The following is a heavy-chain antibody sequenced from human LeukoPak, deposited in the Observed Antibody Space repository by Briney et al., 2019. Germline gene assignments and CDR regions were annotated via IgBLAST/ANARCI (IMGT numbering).Heavy chain of an antibody. CDR2: MNPNSGNT. V-gene: IGHV1-8*01. J-gene: IGHJ4*02. Sequence: ASVKVSCKASGYTFTSYDINWVRQATGQGLEWMGWMNPNSGNTGYAQKFQGRVTMTRNTSISTAYMELSSLRSEDTAVYYCARGEYSYGHPYFDYWGQGTLVTVSS. CDR1: GYTFTSYD. CDR3: ARGEYSYGHPYFDY. D-gene: IGHD5-18*01.